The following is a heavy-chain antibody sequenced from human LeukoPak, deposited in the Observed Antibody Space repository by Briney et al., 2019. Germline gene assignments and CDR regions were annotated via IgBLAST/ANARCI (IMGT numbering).Heavy chain of an antibody. V-gene: IGHV3-30*18. CDR3: AKAALGYNWFDP. CDR2: ISYDGSNK. D-gene: IGHD3-16*01. J-gene: IGHJ5*02. CDR1: GFTFSSYG. Sequence: GGSLRFSCAASGFTFSSYGMHWVRQAPGKGLEWVAVISYDGSNKYYADSVKGRFTISRDNSKNTLYLQMNSLRAEDTAVYYCAKAALGYNWFDPWGQGTLVTVSS.